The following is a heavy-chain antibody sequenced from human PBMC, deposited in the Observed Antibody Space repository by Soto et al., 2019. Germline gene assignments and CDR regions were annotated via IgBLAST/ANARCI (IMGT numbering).Heavy chain of an antibody. V-gene: IGHV3-23*01. CDR3: AKGFIVVVTVIRPDDAFDV. D-gene: IGHD2-21*02. J-gene: IGHJ3*01. Sequence: EVQLLESGGGLVQPGGSLRLSCAASGFTFGNFGMNWVRQAPGKGLEWVSGISGGGGSTYYADSVKGRFTISRDPSKNTIFLEMNSLRAEDTAVYYCAKGFIVVVTVIRPDDAFDVWGKGHWSPSLQ. CDR2: ISGGGGST. CDR1: GFTFGNFG.